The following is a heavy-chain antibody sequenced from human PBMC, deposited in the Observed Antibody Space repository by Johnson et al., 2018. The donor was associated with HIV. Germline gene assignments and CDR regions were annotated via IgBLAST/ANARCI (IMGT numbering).Heavy chain of an antibody. CDR3: ARATYYYDFSGYLTRPRAFDM. Sequence: VQLVESGGSVVRPGGSLRLSCAASGFTFDEYDMTWVRQVPGKGLEWVSNINWNGANTGYADSVEGRFTISRDNPKNSLYLEMNSLRVEDTALYYCARATYYYDFSGYLTRPRAFDMWGQGTLVTVSS. D-gene: IGHD3-22*01. V-gene: IGHV3-20*04. J-gene: IGHJ3*02. CDR1: GFTFDEYD. CDR2: INWNGANT.